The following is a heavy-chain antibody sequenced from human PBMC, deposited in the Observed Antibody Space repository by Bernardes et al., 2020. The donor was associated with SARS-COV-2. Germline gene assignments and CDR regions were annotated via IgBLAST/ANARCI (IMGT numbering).Heavy chain of an antibody. CDR1: GFSFNTFW. CDR3: VKERPGGDY. CDR2: LSDNGAST. J-gene: IGHJ4*02. V-gene: IGHV3-64D*06. Sequence: GESLRLSCAASGFSFNTFWMHWVRQTPGKGLEYVSRLSDNGASTHYGDSVKGRFTISGDNSKNTMYLQMNSLRVEDTAVYDCVKERPGGDYWGQGILVTVSS.